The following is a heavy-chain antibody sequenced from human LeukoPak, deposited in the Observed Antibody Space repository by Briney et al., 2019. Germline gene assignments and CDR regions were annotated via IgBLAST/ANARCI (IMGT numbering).Heavy chain of an antibody. CDR3: ARATARQYYFDY. D-gene: IGHD6-6*01. CDR1: GASINGYY. Sequence: SETPSLTCTVSGASINGYYWSWIRQPPGKGLEWIGYIFYSGSTNYNPSLKSRVTISVDTSKNQFSLKLSSVTAADTAVYYCARATARQYYFDYWGQGTLVTVSS. J-gene: IGHJ4*02. CDR2: IFYSGST. V-gene: IGHV4-59*01.